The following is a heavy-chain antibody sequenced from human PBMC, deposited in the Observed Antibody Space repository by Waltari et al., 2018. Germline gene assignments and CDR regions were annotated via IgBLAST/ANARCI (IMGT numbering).Heavy chain of an antibody. D-gene: IGHD6-19*01. Sequence: EVQLVESGGGLVQPGGSLRLSCAASGFTFSSYSMNWVRQAPGKGLEWVSYISSSSSTIYYADSVKGRFTISRDNAKNSLYLQMNSLRAEDTALYYCAKASTVRQWLVRCAFDIWGQGTMVTVSS. V-gene: IGHV3-48*01. CDR3: AKASTVRQWLVRCAFDI. CDR1: GFTFSSYS. CDR2: ISSSSSTI. J-gene: IGHJ3*02.